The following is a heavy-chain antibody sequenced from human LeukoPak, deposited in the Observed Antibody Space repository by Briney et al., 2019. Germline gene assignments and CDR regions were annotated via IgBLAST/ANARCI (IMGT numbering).Heavy chain of an antibody. CDR3: ARVPITIFGVVINTDFDY. D-gene: IGHD3-3*01. CDR2: INGYNGNT. J-gene: IGHJ4*02. V-gene: IGHV1-18*01. CDR1: GYTFTNYA. Sequence: VASVKVSCKASGYTFTNYAMTWVRQAPGQGLEWMGWINGYNGNTNYAQNLQGRVTVTTDTLTTIAYMELRSLRSDDTAVYFCARVPITIFGVVINTDFDYWGQGTLVTVSS.